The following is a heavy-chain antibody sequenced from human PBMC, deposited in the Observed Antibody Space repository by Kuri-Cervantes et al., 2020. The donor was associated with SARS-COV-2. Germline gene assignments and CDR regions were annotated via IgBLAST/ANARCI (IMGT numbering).Heavy chain of an antibody. V-gene: IGHV6-1*01. CDR3: AREQISLIVLQSGTFAI. D-gene: IGHD3-22*01. CDR1: GESVSSNSAA. J-gene: IGHJ3*02. CDR2: TYYNSQWYT. Sequence: LRLSCAISGESVSSNSAAWDWIGQSPSRGLEWLGRTYYNSQWYTDYSPSVKSRIIIRSDTSKNHVSLQLNSVTPEDTAVYYCAREQISLIVLQSGTFAIWGQGTMVTVSS.